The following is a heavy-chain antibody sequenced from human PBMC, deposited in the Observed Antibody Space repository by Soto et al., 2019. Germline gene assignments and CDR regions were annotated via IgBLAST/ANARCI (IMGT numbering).Heavy chain of an antibody. J-gene: IGHJ4*02. D-gene: IGHD2-15*01. CDR3: AREACSGGNCFYFGPDY. CDR2: IKSDGSST. Sequence: GESLKISCAASGITFSSYWMHWVRQAPGRGLVWVSRIKSDGSSTSYADSVKGRFTISRDNAKNTLYLQMNSLRAEDTAVYYCAREACSGGNCFYFGPDYWGQGTLVTVSS. CDR1: GITFSSYW. V-gene: IGHV3-74*01.